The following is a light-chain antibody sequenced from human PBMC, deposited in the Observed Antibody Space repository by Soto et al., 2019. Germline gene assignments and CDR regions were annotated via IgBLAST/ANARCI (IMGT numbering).Light chain of an antibody. V-gene: IGLV2-23*01. CDR1: SRDVGSYSL. CDR3: CSYAGVPIVI. Sequence: QSALTQPASVSGSPGQSITISCTGTSRDVGSYSLVSWYQQHPGKAPKLMIYEGSKRPSGVSDRFSGSKSDYTASLTISGLQAEDEADYYCCSYAGVPIVIFGGGTKVTVL. J-gene: IGLJ2*01. CDR2: EGS.